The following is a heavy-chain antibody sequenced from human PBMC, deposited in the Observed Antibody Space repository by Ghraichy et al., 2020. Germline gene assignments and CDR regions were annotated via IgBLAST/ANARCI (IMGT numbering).Heavy chain of an antibody. J-gene: IGHJ4*02. CDR1: GGSISSSHW. Sequence: SETLSLTCDVSGGSISSSHWWSWVRQPPGKGLEWIGEIYHSGSTNYNTSLKSRVTISVDKSKNQFSLKLTSVTAADTAVYYCARRGSGSYFRIGIDYWGQGFLVTVSS. V-gene: IGHV4-4*02. CDR3: ARRGSGSYFRIGIDY. D-gene: IGHD1-26*01. CDR2: IYHSGST.